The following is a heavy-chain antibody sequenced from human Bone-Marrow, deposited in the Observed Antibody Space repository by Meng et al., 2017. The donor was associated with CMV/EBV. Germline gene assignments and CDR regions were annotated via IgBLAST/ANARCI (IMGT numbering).Heavy chain of an antibody. V-gene: IGHV3-7*01. CDR2: IKPDGSEK. CDR3: ARDLSVSSSDPLDY. Sequence: GESLKISCAASGFTFSSYWMSWVRQAPGKGLEWVANIKPDGSEKYYVDSVKGRFTISRDNAKNSLYLQMNSLRAEDTAVYYSARDLSVSSSDPLDYWGQGTLVTLSS. D-gene: IGHD6-6*01. J-gene: IGHJ4*02. CDR1: GFTFSSYW.